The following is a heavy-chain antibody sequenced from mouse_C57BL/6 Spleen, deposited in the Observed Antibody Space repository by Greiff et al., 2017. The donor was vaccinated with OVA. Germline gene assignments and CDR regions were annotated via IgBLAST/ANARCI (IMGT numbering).Heavy chain of an antibody. V-gene: IGHV1-81*01. CDR2: IYPRSGNT. Sequence: QVQLQQSGAELARPGASVKLSCKASGYTFTSYGISWVKQRTGQGLEWIGEIYPRSGNTYYNEKFKGKATLTADKSSSTAYMELRSLTSEDSAVYLCARSKGRLDYFDYWGQGTTLTVSS. J-gene: IGHJ2*01. CDR3: ARSKGRLDYFDY. CDR1: GYTFTSYG.